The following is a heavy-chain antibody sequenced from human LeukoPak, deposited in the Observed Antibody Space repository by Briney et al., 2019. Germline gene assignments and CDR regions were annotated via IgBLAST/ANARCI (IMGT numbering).Heavy chain of an antibody. CDR2: VFDSGGT. J-gene: IGHJ4*02. CDR3: ARGHSSSWNYFDY. V-gene: IGHV4-59*01. D-gene: IGHD6-13*01. Sequence: SETLSLTCAVYGGSFSAYYWSWIRQPPGKGLEWIGYVFDSGGTNYNPSLKSRVTISVDTSKKQFSLKLSSVTAADTAVYYCARGHSSSWNYFDYWGQGTLVTVSS. CDR1: GGSFSAYY.